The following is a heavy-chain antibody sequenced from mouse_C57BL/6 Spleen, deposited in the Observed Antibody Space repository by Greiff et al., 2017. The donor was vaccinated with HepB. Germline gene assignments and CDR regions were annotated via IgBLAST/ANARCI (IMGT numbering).Heavy chain of an antibody. CDR3: ARTTLGYFDV. CDR2: IYPGSGST. D-gene: IGHD1-1*01. J-gene: IGHJ1*03. CDR1: GYTFTDYY. V-gene: IGHV1-76*01. Sequence: VQLQQSGAELVRPGASVKLSCKASGYTFTDYYINWVKQRPGQGLEWIARIYPGSGSTYYNEKFKGKATLTAEKSSSTAYMQLSSLTSEDSAVYFCARTTLGYFDVWGTGTTVTVSS.